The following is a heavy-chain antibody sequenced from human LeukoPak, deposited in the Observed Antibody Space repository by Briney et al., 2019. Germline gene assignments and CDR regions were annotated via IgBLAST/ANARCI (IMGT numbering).Heavy chain of an antibody. CDR2: IYYSGSI. CDR3: ARGGRGLRLGELSHFDY. D-gene: IGHD3-16*02. Sequence: SWVRQPPGKGLEWIGYIYYSGSIYYNPSLKSRVTISADTSKNQFSLKLSSVTAADTAVYYCARGGRGLRLGELSHFDYWGQGTLVTVSS. V-gene: IGHV4-30-4*08. J-gene: IGHJ4*02.